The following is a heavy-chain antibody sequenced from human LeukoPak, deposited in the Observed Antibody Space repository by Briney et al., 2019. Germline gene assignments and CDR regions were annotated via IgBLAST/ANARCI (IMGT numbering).Heavy chain of an antibody. D-gene: IGHD3-9*01. CDR1: GGSISGRGYY. Sequence: SQTLSLTCTVSGGSISGRGYYWGWIRQHPGKGLEWIGYIHSSGSTYYNPSLQSRVIISVDMSQNQSSLKVNSVTAADTAVYYCASGYGSGWFDSWGQGTLVTVSS. V-gene: IGHV4-31*03. CDR3: ASGYGSGWFDS. J-gene: IGHJ5*01. CDR2: IHSSGST.